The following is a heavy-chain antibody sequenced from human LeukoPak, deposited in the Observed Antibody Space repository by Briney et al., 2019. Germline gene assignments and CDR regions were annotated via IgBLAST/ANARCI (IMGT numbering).Heavy chain of an antibody. CDR3: ARAHTPPGGWYYFDY. J-gene: IGHJ4*02. Sequence: PGGSLRLSCAASGFTFDDYGMSWVRQAPGKGLEWVSGINWNGGSTGYADSVKGRFTISRDNAKNSLYLQMNSLRAEDTALYHCARAHTPPGGWYYFDYWGQGTLVTVSS. V-gene: IGHV3-20*01. CDR1: GFTFDDYG. CDR2: INWNGGST. D-gene: IGHD6-19*01.